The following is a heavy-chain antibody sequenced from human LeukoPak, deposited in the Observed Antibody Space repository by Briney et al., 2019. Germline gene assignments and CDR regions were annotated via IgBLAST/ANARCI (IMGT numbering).Heavy chain of an antibody. CDR2: INHSGST. J-gene: IGHJ5*02. Sequence: PSETLSLTCAAYGGSFSGYYWSWIRQPPGKGLEWIGEINHSGSTYYNPSLKSRVTISVDTSKNQFSLKLSSVTAADTAVYYCARDSGTTGEVKFDPWGQGTLVTVSS. V-gene: IGHV4-34*01. D-gene: IGHD3-10*01. CDR1: GGSFSGYY. CDR3: ARDSGTTGEVKFDP.